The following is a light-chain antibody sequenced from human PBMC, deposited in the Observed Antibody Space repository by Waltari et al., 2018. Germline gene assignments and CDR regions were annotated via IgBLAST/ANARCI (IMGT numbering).Light chain of an antibody. CDR1: QIITPY. J-gene: IGKJ1*01. CDR3: QQRNSWPRT. V-gene: IGKV3-11*01. CDR2: DAI. Sequence: EIVLTQSPATLSLSPGERATLSCRASQIITPYLAWFQQKPGQAPRLLIYDAINRATGIPARFSGSGSGTDFTLTISSLEPEDFAVYYCQQRNSWPRTFGQGTKVEIK.